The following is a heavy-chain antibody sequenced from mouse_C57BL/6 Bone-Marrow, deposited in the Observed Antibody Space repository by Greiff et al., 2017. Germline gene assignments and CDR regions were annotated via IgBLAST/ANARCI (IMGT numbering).Heavy chain of an antibody. J-gene: IGHJ4*01. D-gene: IGHD4-1*01. CDR3: ARSTNWDVYYAMDY. V-gene: IGHV3-6*01. CDR1: GYSITSGYY. CDR2: ISYDGSN. Sequence: VQLKESGPGLVKPSQSLSLTCSVTGYSITSGYYWNWIRQFPGNKLEWMGYISYDGSNNYNPSLKNRISITRDTSKNQFFLKLNSVTTEDTATYYCARSTNWDVYYAMDYWGQGASVTVSS.